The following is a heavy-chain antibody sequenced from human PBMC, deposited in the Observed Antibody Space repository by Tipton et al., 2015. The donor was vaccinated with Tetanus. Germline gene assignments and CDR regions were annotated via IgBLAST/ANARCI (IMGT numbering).Heavy chain of an antibody. CDR3: TRHWWGYDVLSGYNWFDP. V-gene: IGHV7-4-1*02. D-gene: IGHD3-3*01. CDR2: INTNTGNP. Sequence: QLVQSGAEVKMPGASVKVSCKASGFSLTTYAINWVRQAPGQGLEWMGWINTNTGNPTYAQGFTRQFVFSLDTSVSTAYLQISTLKADDTAVYYCTRHWWGYDVLSGYNWFDPWGQGTLVTVSS. J-gene: IGHJ5*02. CDR1: GFSLTTYA.